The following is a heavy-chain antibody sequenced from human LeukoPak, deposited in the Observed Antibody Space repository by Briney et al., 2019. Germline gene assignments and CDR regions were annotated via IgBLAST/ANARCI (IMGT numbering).Heavy chain of an antibody. J-gene: IGHJ2*01. CDR2: INPNSGGT. V-gene: IGHV1-2*02. D-gene: IGHD6-13*01. Sequence: GASVKVSCKASGYTFTGYYMHWVRQAPGQGLEWMGWINPNSGGTNYAQKFQGRVTMTRDTSISTAYMELSRLRSDDTAVYYCARGSLSSGSWYGLYWYFDLWGRGTLVTASS. CDR3: ARGSLSSGSWYGLYWYFDL. CDR1: GYTFTGYY.